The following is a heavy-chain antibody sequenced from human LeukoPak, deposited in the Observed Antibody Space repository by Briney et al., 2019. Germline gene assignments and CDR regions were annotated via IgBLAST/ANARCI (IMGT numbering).Heavy chain of an antibody. V-gene: IGHV4-4*09. CDR2: IYTSGNT. J-gene: IGHJ6*03. D-gene: IGHD7-27*01. CDR3: ARHGTGASYYYYYMDV. Sequence: PSETLSLTCTVSGGSISSYYWSWIRQPPGKGLEWIGYIYTSGNTNYNPSLKSRVTISVDTSKNQFSLKLSSVTAADTAVYYCARHGTGASYYYYYMDVWGKGTTVTVSS. CDR1: GGSISSYY.